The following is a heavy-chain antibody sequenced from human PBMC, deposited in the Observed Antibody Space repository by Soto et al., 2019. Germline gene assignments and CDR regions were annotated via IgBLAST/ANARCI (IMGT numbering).Heavy chain of an antibody. CDR1: GGSLSSGGYY. Sequence: PSETLSLTCTVSGGSLSSGGYYWSWIRQHPGKGLEWIGYIYYSGSTYYNPSLKSRVTISVDTSKNQFSLKLSSVTAADTAVYYCARIGMSSGGSCYGPDAFDIWGQGTMVTVSS. J-gene: IGHJ3*02. D-gene: IGHD2-15*01. CDR3: ARIGMSSGGSCYGPDAFDI. V-gene: IGHV4-31*03. CDR2: IYYSGST.